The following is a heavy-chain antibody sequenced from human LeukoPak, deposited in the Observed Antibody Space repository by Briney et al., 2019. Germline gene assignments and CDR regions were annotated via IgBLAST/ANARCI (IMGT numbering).Heavy chain of an antibody. CDR2: ISSGSRTI. CDR1: GFTFSSYS. V-gene: IGHV3-48*01. Sequence: PGGSLRLSCAASGFTFSSYSMNWVHQAPGKGLEWLSYISSGSRTIYYADSVKGRFTVSRDNAKNSLYLQMNSLRAEDTAVYYCARESISGHRDFDYWGQGALVTVSS. D-gene: IGHD1-26*01. J-gene: IGHJ4*02. CDR3: ARESISGHRDFDY.